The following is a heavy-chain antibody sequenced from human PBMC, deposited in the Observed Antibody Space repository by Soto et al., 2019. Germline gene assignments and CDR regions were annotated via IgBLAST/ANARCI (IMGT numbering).Heavy chain of an antibody. V-gene: IGHV5-51*01. CDR2: VYPSDSPT. CDR3: ARQSGETYTPMDH. J-gene: IGHJ4*02. Sequence: EVQLVQSGAEVKKPGESLKISCKGSGFSFNSQWIAWVRPMPGKGLEWMGTVYPSDSPTRYSPSFQGQVTISADKSISTAYLQWGSLKASDTAMYYCARQSGETYTPMDHWGQGTLVTVSS. D-gene: IGHD2-2*02. CDR1: GFSFNSQW.